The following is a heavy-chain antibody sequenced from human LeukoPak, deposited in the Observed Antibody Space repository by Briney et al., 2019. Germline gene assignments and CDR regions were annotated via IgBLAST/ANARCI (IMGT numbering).Heavy chain of an antibody. CDR2: TASETYGGTA. CDR1: GFTFGDYA. V-gene: IGHV3-49*04. J-gene: IGHJ4*02. CDR3: TRDQTPYY. Sequence: GGSLRLSCTASGFTFGDYAMTWVRQTPGKGLEWVGFTASETYGGTAEYAASVKGRFIISRDDSKSIAYLQMNSLKTEDTAVYYCTRDQTPYYWGQGTLVTVSS.